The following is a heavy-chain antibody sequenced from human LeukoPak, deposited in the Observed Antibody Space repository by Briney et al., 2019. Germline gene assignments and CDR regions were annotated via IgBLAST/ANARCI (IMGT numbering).Heavy chain of an antibody. J-gene: IGHJ6*03. CDR2: IYYSGST. CDR1: GGSISSYY. Sequence: SETLSLTCTVSGGSISSYYWSWIRQPPGKGPEWIGYIYYSGSTNYNPSLKSRVTISVDTSKNQFSLKLSSVTAADTAVYYCARVPKGYCSSTSCFGVGGYYYYMDVWGKGTTVTVSS. CDR3: ARVPKGYCSSTSCFGVGGYYYYMDV. D-gene: IGHD2-2*01. V-gene: IGHV4-59*01.